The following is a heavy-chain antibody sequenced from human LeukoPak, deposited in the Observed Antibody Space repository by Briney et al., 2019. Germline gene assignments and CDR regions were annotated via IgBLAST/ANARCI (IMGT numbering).Heavy chain of an antibody. CDR2: TYSRGNT. J-gene: IGHJ4*02. Sequence: PGGSLRLSCAASGFTVDSNYMSWVRQAPGKGLEWVSVTYSRGNTYYRDSVKGRFTISRDRSKNTLYLQMNSLNSEDTAVYYCAREGIYDSSGFDCWGQGTLVTVSS. V-gene: IGHV3-66*03. D-gene: IGHD3-22*01. CDR3: AREGIYDSSGFDC. CDR1: GFTVDSNY.